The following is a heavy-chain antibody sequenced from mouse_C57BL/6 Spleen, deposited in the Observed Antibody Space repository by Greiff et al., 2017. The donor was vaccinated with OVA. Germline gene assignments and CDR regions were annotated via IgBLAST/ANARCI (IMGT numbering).Heavy chain of an antibody. CDR1: GFSLTSYG. D-gene: IGHD1-1*01. CDR2: IWSGGST. CDR3: AKNHYGSSYYFDY. V-gene: IGHV2-4*01. Sequence: VQLQQSGPGLVQPSQSLSITCTVSGFSLTSYGVHWVRQPPGKGLEWLGVIWSGGSTDYNAAFISRLSISKDNSKSQVFFKMNSLQADDTAIYYCAKNHYGSSYYFDYWGQGTTLTVSS. J-gene: IGHJ2*01.